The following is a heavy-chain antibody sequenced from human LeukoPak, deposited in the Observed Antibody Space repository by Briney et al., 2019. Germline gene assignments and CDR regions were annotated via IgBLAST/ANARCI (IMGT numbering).Heavy chain of an antibody. D-gene: IGHD2-15*01. J-gene: IGHJ4*02. CDR1: GFSFSSYW. Sequence: GGSLRLSCAASGFSFSSYWMSWVRQAPGKGLEWVANIKQDGSEKYYVDSVKGRFTISRDNAKNSLYLQMNSLRAEDTAVYYCARSLRRVVVVVAATYHAFDYWGQGTLVTVSS. V-gene: IGHV3-7*02. CDR2: IKQDGSEK. CDR3: ARSLRRVVVVVAATYHAFDY.